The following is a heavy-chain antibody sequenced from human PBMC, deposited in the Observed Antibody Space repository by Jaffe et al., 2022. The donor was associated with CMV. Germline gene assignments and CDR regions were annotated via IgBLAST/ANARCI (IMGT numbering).Heavy chain of an antibody. CDR3: ARHGLNDITLFGVVHFRAWLDP. J-gene: IGHJ5*02. CDR1: GDSISSRDYY. V-gene: IGHV4-39*01. CDR2: VYYTGST. D-gene: IGHD3-3*01. Sequence: QLQLQESGPGLVAPSETLSLTCTVSGDSISSRDYYWDWIRQPPGRGLEWIGNVYYTGSTYYNPSLKGRVSISVDTSKNQFSLKLSSVTAADTAVYYCARHGLNDITLFGVVHFRAWLDPWGQGTLVTVSS.